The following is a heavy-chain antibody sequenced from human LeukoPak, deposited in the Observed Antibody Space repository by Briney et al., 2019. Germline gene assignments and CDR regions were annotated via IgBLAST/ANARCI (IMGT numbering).Heavy chain of an antibody. CDR1: GVSIIDHD. D-gene: IGHD7-27*01. Sequence: SETLPLTCTVSGVSIIDHDWSWIRQPPGRGLEWIGNIYASGSTYFNPSLRSRVAISVDTSKNQFSLNLTSVTAADTAMFYCARLKPNFMGTFDSWGQGALVTVSS. J-gene: IGHJ4*02. V-gene: IGHV4-4*09. CDR2: IYASGST. CDR3: ARLKPNFMGTFDS.